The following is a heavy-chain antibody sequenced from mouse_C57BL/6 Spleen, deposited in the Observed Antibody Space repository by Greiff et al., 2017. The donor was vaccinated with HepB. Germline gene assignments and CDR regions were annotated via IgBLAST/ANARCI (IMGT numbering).Heavy chain of an antibody. CDR1: GYTFTSYW. CDR2: IDPNSGGT. D-gene: IGHD2-10*01. J-gene: IGHJ4*01. V-gene: IGHV1-72*01. Sequence: VQLQQSGAELVKPGASVKLSCKASGYTFTSYWMHWVKQRPGRGLEWIGRIDPNSGGTKYNEKFKSKATLTVDKPSSTAYMQLSSLTSEDSAVYYCARTFPSSSYILGAMDYWGQGTSVTVSS. CDR3: ARTFPSSSYILGAMDY.